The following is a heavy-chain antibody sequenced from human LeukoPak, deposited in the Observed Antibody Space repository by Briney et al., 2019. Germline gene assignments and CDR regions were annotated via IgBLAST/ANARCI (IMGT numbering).Heavy chain of an antibody. D-gene: IGHD1-7*01. V-gene: IGHV4-39*07. CDR1: GGSIDSSGSY. Sequence: SETLSLTCTVSGGSIDSSGSYWGWIRQPPGKGLEWIGCVYCGGDAYYNPSLKSRVTISVDTSKNQFSLKLSSVTAADTAVYYCARGPWFSGSWNYPKNFDYWGQGTLVTVSS. J-gene: IGHJ4*02. CDR2: VYCGGDA. CDR3: ARGPWFSGSWNYPKNFDY.